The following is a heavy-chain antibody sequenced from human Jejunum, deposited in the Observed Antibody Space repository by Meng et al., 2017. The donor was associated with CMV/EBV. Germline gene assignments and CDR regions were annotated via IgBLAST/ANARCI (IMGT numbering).Heavy chain of an antibody. CDR3: ARGFSNGYQPFDY. CDR1: GGSVNNYA. CDR2: IIPIFRTP. J-gene: IGHJ4*02. V-gene: IGHV1-69*12. D-gene: IGHD2-2*01. Sequence: QVQWRQSGAEVKKPGSSAKVSCTSSGGSVNNYAINWVRQAPGQGLEWMGGIIPIFRTPQYAQKFQGRLTITADGPTGTTFMELSSLTSDDTAIYYCARGFSNGYQPFDYWGQGTLVTVSS.